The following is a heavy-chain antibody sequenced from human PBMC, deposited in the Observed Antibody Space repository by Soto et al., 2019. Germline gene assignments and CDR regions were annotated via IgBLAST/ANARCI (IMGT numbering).Heavy chain of an antibody. D-gene: IGHD1-20*01. CDR2: FYHTGRT. V-gene: IGHV4-38-2*01. CDR3: GRVLNSKVDY. CDR1: GYSISSGYY. J-gene: IGHJ4*02. Sequence: SETLSLTCGVSGYSISSGYYCGWIRQPPGKGLEWIGSFYHTGRTYYNPSLKTRVTISVDTSKNQFSLKLSSVTAADTAVYYCGRVLNSKVDYWGQGSLVTVSS.